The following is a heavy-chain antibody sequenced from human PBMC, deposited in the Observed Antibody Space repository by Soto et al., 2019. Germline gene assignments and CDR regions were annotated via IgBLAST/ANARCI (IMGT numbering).Heavy chain of an antibody. CDR3: AKTRGTSGHSSSRRTFNF. CDR2: IDESGAGT. CDR1: GFSFASCV. V-gene: IGHV3-23*01. Sequence: PGXSLRLSCAASGFSFASCVLSWFRQAPVNGLGWVSTIDESGAGTYYADSAKGRFTISRDNSDNTVYLQMNSLSAGDTAMYYCAKTRGTSGHSSSRRTFNFWGQGALVTVSS. D-gene: IGHD6-13*01. J-gene: IGHJ4*02.